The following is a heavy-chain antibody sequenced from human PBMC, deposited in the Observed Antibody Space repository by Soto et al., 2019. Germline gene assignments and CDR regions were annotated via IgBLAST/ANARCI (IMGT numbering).Heavy chain of an antibody. V-gene: IGHV1-3*01. J-gene: IGHJ6*03. CDR1: GYTFTSYA. CDR2: INAGNGNT. D-gene: IGHD2-21*01. CDR3: ATGGDGYYYYYMDV. Sequence: ASVKVSCKASGYTFTSYAMHWVRQAPGQRLEWMGWINAGNGNTKYSQKFQGRVTITRDTSASTAYMELSSLRSEDTAVYYCATGGDGYYYYYMDVWGKGTTVTVSS.